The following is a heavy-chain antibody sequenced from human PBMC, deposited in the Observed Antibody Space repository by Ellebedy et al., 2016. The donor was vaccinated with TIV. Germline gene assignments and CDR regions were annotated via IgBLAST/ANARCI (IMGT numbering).Heavy chain of an antibody. CDR3: AKDQVPSNNYYYGMDD. CDR2: LSGRGEEK. D-gene: IGHD2-2*01. V-gene: IGHV3-23*01. Sequence: GESLKISCEASGFSFSDFAMSWVRQSPGKGLEWVSVLSGRGEEKDYAESVKGRFTISRDNSKNTLYLQMNSLRDEDTAIYYCAKDQVPSNNYYYGMDDWGQGTTVTVSS. J-gene: IGHJ6*02. CDR1: GFSFSDFA.